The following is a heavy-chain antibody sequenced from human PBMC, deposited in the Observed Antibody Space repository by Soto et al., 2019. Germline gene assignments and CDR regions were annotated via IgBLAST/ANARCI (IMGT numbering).Heavy chain of an antibody. CDR1: GGSISSGDYY. Sequence: QVQLQESGPGLVKPSQTLSLTCTVSGGSISSGDYYWSWIRQPPGKGLEWIGYIYYSGSTYYNPSLKSRVTISVDTSKNQFSLKLSSVTAADTAVYYCARDEYEDGYNGWYYFDYWGQGTLVTVSS. J-gene: IGHJ4*02. D-gene: IGHD3-10*01. CDR2: IYYSGST. CDR3: ARDEYEDGYNGWYYFDY. V-gene: IGHV4-30-4*01.